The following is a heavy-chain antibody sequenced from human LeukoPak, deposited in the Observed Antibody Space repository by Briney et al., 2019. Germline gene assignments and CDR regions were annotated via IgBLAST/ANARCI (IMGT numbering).Heavy chain of an antibody. Sequence: SETLSLTCTVSGGSISSYYWSWIRQSAGKGLEWIGRIHTSGSTNYNTSLKSRVTMSVDTSKNQFSLKLSSVTAADTAVYYCARGRYIYDSSGYHWFDPWGQGTLVTVSS. CDR3: ARGRYIYDSSGYHWFDP. J-gene: IGHJ5*02. D-gene: IGHD3-22*01. CDR1: GGSISSYY. CDR2: IHTSGST. V-gene: IGHV4-4*07.